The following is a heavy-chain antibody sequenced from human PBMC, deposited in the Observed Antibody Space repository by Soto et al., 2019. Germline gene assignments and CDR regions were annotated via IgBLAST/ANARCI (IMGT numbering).Heavy chain of an antibody. CDR1: GGSLSSYY. J-gene: IGHJ4*02. CDR3: ARDPKTSGGQHWAFNYFDS. CDR2: MYYSGRT. Sequence: PSETLSLTCSVSGGSLSSYYWTWIRQPPGKGLECIGYMYYSGRTNYNPSLKSRVTISVDTYKSHVSLKLRSVTAADTAMYYCARDPKTSGGQHWAFNYFDSWGQGTLVTVSS. V-gene: IGHV4-59*01. D-gene: IGHD7-27*01.